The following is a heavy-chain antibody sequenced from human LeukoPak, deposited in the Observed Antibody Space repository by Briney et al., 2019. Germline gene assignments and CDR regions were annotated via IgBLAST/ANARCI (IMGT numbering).Heavy chain of an antibody. CDR3: AKSRSGIAAAGTNY. V-gene: IGHV3-23*01. D-gene: IGHD6-13*01. CDR1: GFTFSSYA. CDR2: ISGSGGST. J-gene: IGHJ4*02. Sequence: GGSLRLTCAASGFTFSSYALSWVRQAPGKGLEWVSAISGSGGSTYYADSVKGRFTISRDNSKNTLHLQMNSLRAEDTAVYYCAKSRSGIAAAGTNYWGQGTLVTVSS.